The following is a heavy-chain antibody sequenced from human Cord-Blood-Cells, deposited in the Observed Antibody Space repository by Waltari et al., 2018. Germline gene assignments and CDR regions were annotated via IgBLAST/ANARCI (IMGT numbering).Heavy chain of an antibody. CDR1: GGSISSSSYY. V-gene: IGHV4-39*07. CDR2: IYYSGST. D-gene: IGHD2-21*02. Sequence: QLQLQESGPGLVKPSETLSLTCTVSGGSISSSSYYWGWIRLPPGKGLEWIGSIYYSGSTYYNPSLKSRVTISVDTSKNQFSLKLSSVTAADTAVYYCARRTYCGGDCYPRDAFDIWGQGTMVTVSS. J-gene: IGHJ3*02. CDR3: ARRTYCGGDCYPRDAFDI.